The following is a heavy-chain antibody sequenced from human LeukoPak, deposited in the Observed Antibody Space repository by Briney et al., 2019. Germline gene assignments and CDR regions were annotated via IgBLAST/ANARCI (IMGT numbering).Heavy chain of an antibody. D-gene: IGHD6-13*01. CDR3: ARSIAAAGTGFFDY. Sequence: ASVKVSCKASGGTFSSYAISWVRQAPGQGLEWMGGIIPIFGTANYAQKFQGRVTITADESTSTACMELSSLRSEDTAVYYCARSIAAAGTGFFDYWGQGTLVTVSS. V-gene: IGHV1-69*13. CDR2: IIPIFGTA. J-gene: IGHJ4*02. CDR1: GGTFSSYA.